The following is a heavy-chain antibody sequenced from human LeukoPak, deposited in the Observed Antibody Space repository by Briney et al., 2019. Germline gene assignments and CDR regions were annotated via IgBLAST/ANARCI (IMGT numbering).Heavy chain of an antibody. D-gene: IGHD1-1*01. CDR2: IFFDGST. V-gene: IGHV4-59*11. J-gene: IGHJ6*03. CDR1: GGSIRSHY. Sequence: SETLPLICTVSGGSIRSHYWSWVRQSPGERLEWIGYIFFDGSTDYNPSVKSRVTISIDTSKKYLSLNLTSVTAADTAVYYCAKHGPGGRSYMGVWGIGTTVTVSS. CDR3: AKHGPGGRSYMGV.